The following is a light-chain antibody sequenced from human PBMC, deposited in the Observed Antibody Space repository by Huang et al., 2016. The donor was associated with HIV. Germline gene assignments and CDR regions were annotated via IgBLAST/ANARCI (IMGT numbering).Light chain of an antibody. V-gene: IGKV1-39*01. CDR2: AAS. CDR3: QQSYSTLRYT. CDR1: QSISSY. Sequence: DIQMTQSPSSLSASVGDIVTITCRASQSISSYVNWYQQKPGKAPKLLIDAASSLQSGVPSRFSGSGSGTDFTLTISSLQPEDFATYYCQQSYSTLRYTFGQGTKLEIK. J-gene: IGKJ2*01.